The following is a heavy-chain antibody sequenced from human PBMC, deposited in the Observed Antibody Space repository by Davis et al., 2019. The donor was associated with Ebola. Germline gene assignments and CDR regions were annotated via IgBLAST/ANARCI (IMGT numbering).Heavy chain of an antibody. CDR2: ISYDGNNK. J-gene: IGHJ3*01. CDR3: TKEALKSGGTFDV. Sequence: GESLKISCAASGFTFSSFAMHWVRQAPDAGLEWVAVISYDGNNKYYADSVKGRFTISRDKSNNTLNLQMNSLRIEDTAVYYCTKEALKSGGTFDVWGQGTMVTVSS. D-gene: IGHD2-15*01. CDR1: GFTFSSFA. V-gene: IGHV3-30*18.